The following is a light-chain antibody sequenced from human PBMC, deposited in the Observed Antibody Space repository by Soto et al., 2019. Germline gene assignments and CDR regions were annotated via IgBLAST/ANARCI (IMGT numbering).Light chain of an antibody. CDR2: AAS. CDR3: QHYNSYSEA. CDR1: QSISSY. Sequence: DIHMTHSPSSLSASLGDIVTMTCRASQSISSYLNWYQQKPGKAPKLLIYAASSLQSGVPSRFSGSGSGTDFTLTISSLQPQDFATYYCQHYNSYSEAFGQGTKVDIK. J-gene: IGKJ1*01. V-gene: IGKV1-39*01.